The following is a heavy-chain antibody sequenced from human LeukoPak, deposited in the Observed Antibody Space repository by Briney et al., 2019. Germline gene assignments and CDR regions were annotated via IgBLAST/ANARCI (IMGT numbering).Heavy chain of an antibody. CDR1: GYSFDTYW. J-gene: IGHJ5*02. CDR2: IYPGDSDT. Sequence: GESLKIFCKGSGYSFDTYWIGWVRQMPGKGLEWMGIIYPGDSDTRYSPSFQGQVTISADKSISTVYLQWSSLKASDTATYYCARRGRSLEWFDPWGQGTLVTVSS. V-gene: IGHV5-51*01. CDR3: ARRGRSLEWFDP.